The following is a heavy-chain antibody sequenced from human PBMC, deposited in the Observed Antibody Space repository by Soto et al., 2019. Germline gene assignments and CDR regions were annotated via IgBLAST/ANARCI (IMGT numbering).Heavy chain of an antibody. Sequence: QVQLVQSGAEVKKPGSSVKVSCKASGGTFSSYAISWVRQAPGQGLEWMGGIIPIFGTANYAQKFQDRVTITADESTSTAYMELSSLRYEDTAVYYCARGSGTMIVVVHDAFDIWGQGTMVTVSS. CDR2: IIPIFGTA. D-gene: IGHD3-22*01. CDR3: ARGSGTMIVVVHDAFDI. V-gene: IGHV1-69*01. CDR1: GGTFSSYA. J-gene: IGHJ3*02.